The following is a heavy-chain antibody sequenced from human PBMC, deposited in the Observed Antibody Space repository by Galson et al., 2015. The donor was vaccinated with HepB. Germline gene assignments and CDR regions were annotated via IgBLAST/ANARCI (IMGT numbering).Heavy chain of an antibody. CDR2: ISSSSSYI. D-gene: IGHD4-23*01. J-gene: IGHJ4*02. V-gene: IGHV3-21*01. Sequence: SLRLSCAASGFTFSSYSMNWVRQAPGKGLEWVPSISSSSSYIYYADSVKGRFTISRDNAKNSLYLQMNSLRAEDTAVYYCARVGSGGGNPSLAPFDYWGQGTLVTVSS. CDR3: ARVGSGGGNPSLAPFDY. CDR1: GFTFSSYS.